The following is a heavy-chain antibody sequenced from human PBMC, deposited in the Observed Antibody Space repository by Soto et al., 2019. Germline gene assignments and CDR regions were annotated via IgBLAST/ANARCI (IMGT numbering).Heavy chain of an antibody. CDR2: IYYSGST. CDR1: GFYIISGVYY. Sequence: SDTLSRTGTVSGFYIISGVYYWSWISQPPGKGLEWIGSIYYSGSTYYNPSLKSRVTISVDTSKNQFSLKLSSVTAADTAVYYCARCPQWGDWSLIYGMDVWGQGTPVNV. J-gene: IGHJ6*02. CDR3: ARCPQWGDWSLIYGMDV. V-gene: IGHV4-39*01. D-gene: IGHD3-9*01.